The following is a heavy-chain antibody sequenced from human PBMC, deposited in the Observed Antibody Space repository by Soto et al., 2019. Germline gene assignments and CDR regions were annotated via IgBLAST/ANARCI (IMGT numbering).Heavy chain of an antibody. CDR1: GFTFSDYF. CDR2: ARSKANSYTT. V-gene: IGHV3-72*01. D-gene: IGHD2-21*02. J-gene: IGHJ4*02. Sequence: EVQLVESGGGLVQPGGSLRLSCVASGFTFSDYFMDWVRQAPGKGLEWVGRARSKANSYTTEYAASVRGRFTISREDSMNSLYLQMNSLKTEDTALYYCARGSTAAMTAYRLDYWGQGILVTVSS. CDR3: ARGSTAAMTAYRLDY.